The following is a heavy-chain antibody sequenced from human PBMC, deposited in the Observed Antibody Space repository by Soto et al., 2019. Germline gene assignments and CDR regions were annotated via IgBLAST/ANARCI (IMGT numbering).Heavy chain of an antibody. CDR1: GFTFSSYA. CDR3: ARAGIVATGYYDSSGYYYDWYFDL. CDR2: ISYDGSNK. D-gene: IGHD3-22*01. V-gene: IGHV3-30-3*01. Sequence: VQLVESGGGLVQPGGSLRLSCAASGFTFSSYAMHWVRQAPGKGLEWVAVISYDGSNKYYADSVKGRFTISRDNSKNTLYLQMNSLRAEDTAVYYCARAGIVATGYYDSSGYYYDWYFDLWGRGTLVTVSS. J-gene: IGHJ2*01.